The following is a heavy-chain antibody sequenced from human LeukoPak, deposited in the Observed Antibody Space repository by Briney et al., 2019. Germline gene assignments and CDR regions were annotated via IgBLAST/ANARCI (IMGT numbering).Heavy chain of an antibody. CDR3: ARAPGSSGEEVWFDP. D-gene: IGHD6-19*01. V-gene: IGHV3-21*01. J-gene: IGHJ5*02. Sequence: SGGSLRLSCAASGFTFSSYSMNGVRPAPGKGLEWVSSISSSSSYIYYADSEKGRSTISRDDAKNTLYLQMNSLRAEETAVYYCARAPGSSGEEVWFDPWGQGTLVTVSS. CDR2: ISSSSSYI. CDR1: GFTFSSYS.